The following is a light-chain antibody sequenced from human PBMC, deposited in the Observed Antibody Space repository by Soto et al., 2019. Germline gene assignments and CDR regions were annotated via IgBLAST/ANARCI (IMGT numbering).Light chain of an antibody. CDR2: SNN. Sequence: QSVLTQPPSASGTPGQSVTISCSGSSSNIGDNTVSWFQQLPGTAPRLLIHSNNKWPSGVPDRFSGSKSGTSGSLAISGLQSVDEADYYCAAWDSRLEGFVFGTGTKVTVL. CDR3: AAWDSRLEGFV. J-gene: IGLJ1*01. V-gene: IGLV1-44*01. CDR1: SSNIGDNT.